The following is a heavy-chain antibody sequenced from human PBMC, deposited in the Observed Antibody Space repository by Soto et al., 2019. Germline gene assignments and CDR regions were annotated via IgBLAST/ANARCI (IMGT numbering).Heavy chain of an antibody. Sequence: SETLSLTCVVSGGSISGRNWWSWVRQAPGKGLEWIGEVFHSGDTTYTPSLRSRVTISVDKSKNQFPLKLNSVTAADTAVYYCARLIYDSRLNYFYFDFWGQGALVTVSS. CDR3: ARLIYDSRLNYFYFDF. J-gene: IGHJ4*02. CDR2: VFHSGDT. V-gene: IGHV4-4*02. D-gene: IGHD3-22*01. CDR1: GGSISGRNW.